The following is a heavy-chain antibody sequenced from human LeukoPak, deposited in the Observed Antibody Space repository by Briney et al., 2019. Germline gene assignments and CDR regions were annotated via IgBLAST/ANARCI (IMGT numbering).Heavy chain of an antibody. Sequence: PGGSLTLSCAASGFTFDDYDMSWLRQAPGKGLEWVFDINWHGGSTGYADSVKGRFTISRDNAKNSLYLQMNSLRAEDTALYYCARRGGDSGYDLSDFWGRGTLVSVSS. CDR3: ARRGGDSGYDLSDF. V-gene: IGHV3-20*04. J-gene: IGHJ4*02. CDR2: INWHGGST. D-gene: IGHD5-12*01. CDR1: GFTFDDYD.